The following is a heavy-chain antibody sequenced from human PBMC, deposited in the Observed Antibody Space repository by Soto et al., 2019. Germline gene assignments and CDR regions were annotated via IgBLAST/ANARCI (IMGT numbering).Heavy chain of an antibody. CDR1: GFSFSNYW. D-gene: IGHD3-16*02. V-gene: IGHV3-74*01. CDR3: ATDLSGQYDY. J-gene: IGHJ4*02. Sequence: EVQLVESGGGLVQSGGSLRLSCAASGFSFSNYWMHWVRQAPGKGLVWVSRTNEDGSRTDYADSVQGRFTISRDNANNGLYLHMNSLRAEDTAIYYCATDLSGQYDYWCQGVLVTVSS. CDR2: TNEDGSRT.